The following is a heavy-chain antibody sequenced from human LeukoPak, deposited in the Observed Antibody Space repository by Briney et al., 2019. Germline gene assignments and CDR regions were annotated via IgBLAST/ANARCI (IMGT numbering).Heavy chain of an antibody. CDR1: GFTFGDYA. D-gene: IGHD3-22*01. Sequence: PGGSLRLSCTASGFTFGDYAMSWVRQAPGKGLEWVGFIRSKAYGGTTEYAASVKGRFTISRDDYKSIAYLQMNSLKTEDTAVYYCTRIYDSSGYYDYFDYWGQGTLVTVSS. J-gene: IGHJ4*02. V-gene: IGHV3-49*04. CDR2: IRSKAYGGTT. CDR3: TRIYDSSGYYDYFDY.